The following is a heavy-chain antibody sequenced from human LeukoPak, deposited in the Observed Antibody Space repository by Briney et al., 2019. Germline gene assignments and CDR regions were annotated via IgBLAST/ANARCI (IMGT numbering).Heavy chain of an antibody. CDR2: IYHSGST. CDR1: GGSGGSISSSNF. D-gene: IGHD3-10*01. Sequence: PSETLSLTCAVSGGSGGSISSSNFWSWVRQPPGKGLEWIGEIYHSGSTNYNPSLKSRVTISVGTSKNQFSLKLSSATAADTAVYYCARNYGSGRHFDYWGQGTLVTVSS. J-gene: IGHJ4*02. CDR3: ARNYGSGRHFDY. V-gene: IGHV4-4*02.